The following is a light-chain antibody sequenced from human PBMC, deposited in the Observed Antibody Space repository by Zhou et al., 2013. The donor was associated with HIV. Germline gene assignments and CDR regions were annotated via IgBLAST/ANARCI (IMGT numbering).Light chain of an antibody. CDR1: QSVGTN. Sequence: EIVMTQSPATLSVSLGERTTLSCRASQSVGTNLAWYQQKPGQAPRLLIRGASARATGIPDRFSGSGSGTEFTLTISSLQSEDSAVYYCQQYDTWPSFGQGTKLQIK. CDR2: GAS. J-gene: IGKJ2*01. V-gene: IGKV3-15*01. CDR3: QQYDTWPS.